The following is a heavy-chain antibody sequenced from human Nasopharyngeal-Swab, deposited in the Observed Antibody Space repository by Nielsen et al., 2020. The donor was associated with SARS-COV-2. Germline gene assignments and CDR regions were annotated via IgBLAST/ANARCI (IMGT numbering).Heavy chain of an antibody. J-gene: IGHJ4*02. CDR2: IVIGSDNT. CDR3: AAGRYSSSWYSGIDY. Sequence: SVKVSCKASGFTFIRSAMQSVRKARGQRLEWIGWIVIGSDNTKYARKFQERVTITRGMSTSTAYMELSSLRSEDTAVYYCAAGRYSSSWYSGIDYWGQGTLVTVSS. V-gene: IGHV1-58*02. D-gene: IGHD6-13*01. CDR1: GFTFIRSA.